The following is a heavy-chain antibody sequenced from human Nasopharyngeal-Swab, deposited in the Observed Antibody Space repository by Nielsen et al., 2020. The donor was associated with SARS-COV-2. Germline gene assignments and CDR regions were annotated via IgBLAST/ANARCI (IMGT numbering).Heavy chain of an antibody. V-gene: IGHV1-46*01. CDR1: AYTFTSYY. Sequence: ASVKVSCKASAYTFTSYYMHWVRQAPGQGLEWMGIINPSGGSTSYAQKFQGRVTMTRDTSTSTVYMELSSLRSEDTAVYYCARATYYDFWSGYYTALGGMDVWGQGTTVTVSS. D-gene: IGHD3-3*01. J-gene: IGHJ6*02. CDR3: ARATYYDFWSGYYTALGGMDV. CDR2: INPSGGST.